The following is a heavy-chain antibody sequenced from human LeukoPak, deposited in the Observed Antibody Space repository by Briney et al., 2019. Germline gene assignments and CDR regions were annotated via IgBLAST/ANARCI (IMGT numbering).Heavy chain of an antibody. CDR3: ARGNYDFWSGYYFVDWFDP. J-gene: IGHJ5*02. D-gene: IGHD3-3*01. CDR2: INHSGST. V-gene: IGHV4-34*01. Sequence: PSETLSLTCAVYGGSFSGYYWSWIRQPPGKGLEWIGEINHSGSTNYNPSLKNRVTISVDTSKNQFSLKLSSVTAADTAVYYCARGNYDFWSGYYFVDWFDPWGQGTLVTVSS. CDR1: GGSFSGYY.